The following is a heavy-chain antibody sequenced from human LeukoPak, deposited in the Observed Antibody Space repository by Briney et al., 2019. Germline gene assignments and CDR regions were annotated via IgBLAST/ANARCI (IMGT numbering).Heavy chain of an antibody. CDR2: IYPGDSDT. V-gene: IGHV5-51*01. Sequence: GASLQISCKGSGSSFTSYWIGWVRPLPGKGLEWMGIIYPGDSDTRYSPSFQGQVTISADKSISTAYLQWSSLKASDTAMYYCARHTSYGQAPLDYWGQGTLVTVSS. D-gene: IGHD2/OR15-2a*01. J-gene: IGHJ4*02. CDR3: ARHTSYGQAPLDY. CDR1: GSSFTSYW.